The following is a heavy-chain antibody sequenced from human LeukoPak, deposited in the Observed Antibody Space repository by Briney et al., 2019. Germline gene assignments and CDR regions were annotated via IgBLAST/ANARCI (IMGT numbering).Heavy chain of an antibody. V-gene: IGHV3-23*01. D-gene: IGHD3-3*01. J-gene: IGHJ6*04. CDR3: AKDVTIFGVVTPMDV. CDR1: GFTFSSYA. Sequence: GGSLRLSCVDSGFTFSSYAMSWVRQAPGKGLEWVSAISGSGGSTYYADSVKGRFTISRDNSKNTLYLQMNSLRAEDTAVYYCAKDVTIFGVVTPMDVWGKGTTVTVSS. CDR2: ISGSGGST.